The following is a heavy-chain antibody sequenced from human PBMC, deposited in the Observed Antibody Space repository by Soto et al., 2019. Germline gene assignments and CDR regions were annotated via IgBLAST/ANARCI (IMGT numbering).Heavy chain of an antibody. J-gene: IGHJ4*02. D-gene: IGHD3-3*01. V-gene: IGHV3-74*01. Sequence: EVQLVESGGGLVQPEGSLRLSCAASGFTFSSYWMRWVRQAPGKGLVWVSRINSDGSRTSYADSVKGRFTISRDNAKNTLYLQMNSLRAEDTAVYYCARDSAYYDFWSGYWFFDYWGQGTLVTVSS. CDR2: INSDGSRT. CDR1: GFTFSSYW. CDR3: ARDSAYYDFWSGYWFFDY.